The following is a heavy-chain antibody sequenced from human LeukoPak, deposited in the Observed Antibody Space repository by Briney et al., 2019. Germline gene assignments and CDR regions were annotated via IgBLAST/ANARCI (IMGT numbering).Heavy chain of an antibody. J-gene: IGHJ4*02. Sequence: GGSLRLSCAASGFTFSSYTMHWVRQAPGKGLEWVAVISYDGSNRYYADSVKGRFTISRDNSKNTLYLQMNSLRPEDTAVYYCARDGGYYYDSWGQGTLVTVSS. V-gene: IGHV3-30-3*01. CDR2: ISYDGSNR. CDR3: ARDGGYYYDS. CDR1: GFTFSSYT. D-gene: IGHD3-22*01.